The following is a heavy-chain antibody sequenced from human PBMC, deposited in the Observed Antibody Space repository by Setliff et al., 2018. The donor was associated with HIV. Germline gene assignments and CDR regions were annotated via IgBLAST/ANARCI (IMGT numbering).Heavy chain of an antibody. D-gene: IGHD1-26*01. CDR2: IKSKDDGGTR. V-gene: IGHV3-15*01. J-gene: IGHJ5*02. CDR1: GMTFSDAW. CDR3: TTRLSGSYIPNWFDP. Sequence: GGSLRLSCAASGMTFSDAWMTWVRQAPGKGPEWGGRIKSKDDGGTREYAAPVKGRFTMSRDDSKNTVYLQMNSLKTEDTAVYYCTTRLSGSYIPNWFDPWGQGTLVTVSS.